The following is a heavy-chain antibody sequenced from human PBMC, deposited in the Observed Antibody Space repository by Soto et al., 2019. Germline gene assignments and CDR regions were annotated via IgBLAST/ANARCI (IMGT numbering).Heavy chain of an antibody. Sequence: QVQLVESGGGVVQPGRSLRLSCAASGFTFSSYAMHWVRQAPGKGLEWVAVISYDGSNKYYADSVKGRFTISRDNSKNTLYLQMNSLRAEDTVVYYCAKDRRPNYYYGMDVWGQGTTVTVSS. CDR1: GFTFSSYA. CDR2: ISYDGSNK. D-gene: IGHD6-25*01. J-gene: IGHJ6*02. CDR3: AKDRRPNYYYGMDV. V-gene: IGHV3-30*18.